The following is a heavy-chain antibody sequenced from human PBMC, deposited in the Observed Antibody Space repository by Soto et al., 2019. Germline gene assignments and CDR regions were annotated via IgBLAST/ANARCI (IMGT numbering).Heavy chain of an antibody. Sequence: PSETLSLTCTVSGGSISSSSYYWGWIRQPPGKGLEWIGSIYYSGSTYYNPSLKSRVTISVDTSKNQFSLKLSSVTAADTAVYYCASLCSWYVWWFDPWGQGTLVTVSS. CDR1: GGSISSSSYY. CDR2: IYYSGST. V-gene: IGHV4-39*01. D-gene: IGHD6-13*01. CDR3: ASLCSWYVWWFDP. J-gene: IGHJ5*02.